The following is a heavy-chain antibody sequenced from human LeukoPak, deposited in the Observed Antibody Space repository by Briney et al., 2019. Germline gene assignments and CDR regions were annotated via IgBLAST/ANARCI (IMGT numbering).Heavy chain of an antibody. D-gene: IGHD2-15*01. CDR1: GGSFSGYY. J-gene: IGHJ4*02. CDR3: ASSNQDLGYCTGGSCGSVDY. CDR2: IDHSGST. Sequence: SETLSLTCAVYGGSFSGYYWSWIRQPPGKGLEWLGEIDHSGSTNYNPSLKSRVTISVDTSKNQFSLKLSSVTAADTAVYFCASSNQDLGYCTGGSCGSVDYWGQGTLVTVSS. V-gene: IGHV4-34*01.